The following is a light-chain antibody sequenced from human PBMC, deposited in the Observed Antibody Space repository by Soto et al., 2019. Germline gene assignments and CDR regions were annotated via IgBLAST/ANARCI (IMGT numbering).Light chain of an antibody. V-gene: IGKV3-20*01. CDR2: GAS. J-gene: IGKJ1*01. Sequence: EAVLTQSPGTLSLSPGERATLSCRASQSLNRNYLAWYQQRPGQAPRLLISGASRRATGIPDRFSGSGSGTDFTLTISRLEPEDVAVYYCPQYDISPRTFGQWTKVEI. CDR3: PQYDISPRT. CDR1: QSLNRNY.